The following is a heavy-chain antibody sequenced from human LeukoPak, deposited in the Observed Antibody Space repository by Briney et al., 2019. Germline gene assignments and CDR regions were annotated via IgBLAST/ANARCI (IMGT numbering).Heavy chain of an antibody. V-gene: IGHV2-70*11. D-gene: IGHD3-22*01. CDR3: ARIRNYYDSSGYRQAYHFDY. CDR2: IDWDDDK. CDR1: GFSLSTHGMC. Sequence: SGPTLVKPTQTLTLTCTFSGFSLSTHGMCVSWIRQPPGKALEWLARIDWDDDKYYSTSLKTRLTISKDTSKNQVVLTMTNMDPVDTATYYCARIRNYYDSSGYRQAYHFDYWGQGTLVTVSS. J-gene: IGHJ4*02.